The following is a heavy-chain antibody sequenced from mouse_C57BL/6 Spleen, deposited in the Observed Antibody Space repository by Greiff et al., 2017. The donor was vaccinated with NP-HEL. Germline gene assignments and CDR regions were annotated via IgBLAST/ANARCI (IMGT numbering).Heavy chain of an antibody. CDR1: GYTFTSYW. CDR2: IDPSDSYT. V-gene: IGHV1-69*01. Sequence: VKLQQPGAELVMPGASVKLSCKASGYTFTSYWMHWVKQRPGQGLEWIGEIDPSDSYTNYNQKFKGKSTLTVDKSSSTAYMQLSSLTSEDSAVYYCARWDDYEDYWGQGTTLTVSS. J-gene: IGHJ2*01. D-gene: IGHD2-4*01. CDR3: ARWDDYEDY.